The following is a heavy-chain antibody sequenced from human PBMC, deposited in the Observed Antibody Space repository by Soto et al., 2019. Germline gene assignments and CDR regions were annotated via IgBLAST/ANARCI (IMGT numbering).Heavy chain of an antibody. D-gene: IGHD4-4*01. V-gene: IGHV3-11*01. CDR1: GFTFSDYY. Sequence: GGSLRLSCAASGFTFSDYYMSWIRQAPGKGLEWVSYISSSGSTIYYADSVKGRFTVSRDNAKNSLYLQMSSLRAEDTAVYYFARDNTLTTVGWFDPWGQGTLVTVSS. CDR3: ARDNTLTTVGWFDP. J-gene: IGHJ5*02. CDR2: ISSSGSTI.